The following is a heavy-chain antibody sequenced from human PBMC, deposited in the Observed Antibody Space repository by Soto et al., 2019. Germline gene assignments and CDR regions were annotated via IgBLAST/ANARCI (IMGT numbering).Heavy chain of an antibody. Sequence: ASVKVSCKASGGTFSSYAISWVRQAPGQGLEWMGGIIPIFGTANYAQKFQGRVTITADKSTSTAYMELSSLRSEDTAVYYCARENYDSSGYHRGFDYWGQGTLVTV. D-gene: IGHD3-22*01. J-gene: IGHJ4*02. V-gene: IGHV1-69*06. CDR3: ARENYDSSGYHRGFDY. CDR2: IIPIFGTA. CDR1: GGTFSSYA.